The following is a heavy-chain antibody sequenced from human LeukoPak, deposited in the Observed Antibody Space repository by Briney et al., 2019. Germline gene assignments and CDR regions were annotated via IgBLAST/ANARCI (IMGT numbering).Heavy chain of an antibody. CDR2: IYASGGT. D-gene: IGHD3-9*01. V-gene: IGHV4-4*07. CDR1: GGSITSYY. CDR3: ARVSDFLTGCDY. Sequence: PSETLSLTCTVSGGSITSYYWSWIRQPAGKGLEWIGRIYASGGTNYSPSLKSRVTMSIDTSKNQFSLKLSSVTAADTAVYYCARVSDFLTGCDYWGQGTLVTVSS. J-gene: IGHJ4*02.